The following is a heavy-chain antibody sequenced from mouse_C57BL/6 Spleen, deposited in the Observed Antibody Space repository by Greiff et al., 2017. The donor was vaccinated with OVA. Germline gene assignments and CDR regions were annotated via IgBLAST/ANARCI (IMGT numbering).Heavy chain of an antibody. CDR3: AGPSTTVPYYFDY. J-gene: IGHJ2*01. D-gene: IGHD1-1*01. V-gene: IGHV1-9*01. CDR2: ILPGSGST. CDR1: GYTFTGYW. Sequence: VHLVESGAELMKPGASVKLSCKATGYTFTGYWIEWVKQRPGHGLEWIGDILPGSGSTNYNEKFKGKATFTADTSSNTAYMQLSSLTTEDSAIYYCAGPSTTVPYYFDYWGQGTTLTVSS.